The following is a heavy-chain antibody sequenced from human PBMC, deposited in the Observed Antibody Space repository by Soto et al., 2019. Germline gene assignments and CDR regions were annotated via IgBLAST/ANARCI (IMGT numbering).Heavy chain of an antibody. V-gene: IGHV1-69*05. J-gene: IGHJ4*02. CDR2: IIPIFGTA. Sequence: QVLLVQSGAEVKQPGSSVKVSCKASGGTFSSYAISWVRQAPGQGLEWMGGIIPIFGTANYAQKFQGRVTITSDESTSTVYIELSSLRSEDTAVYYCARGASYPGGGGPPPDYWGQGTMVTVSS. CDR3: ARGASYPGGGGPPPDY. D-gene: IGHD3-10*01. CDR1: GGTFSSYA.